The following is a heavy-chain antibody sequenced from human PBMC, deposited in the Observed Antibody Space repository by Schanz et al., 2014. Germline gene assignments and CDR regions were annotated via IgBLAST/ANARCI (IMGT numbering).Heavy chain of an antibody. CDR2: IRYDGRNK. D-gene: IGHD2-21*01. J-gene: IGHJ6*02. CDR3: AKEVNRRGGQTNFYYYYGMDV. Sequence: QAQLVESGGGVVQPGRSLRLSCVASGFTFISYDIHWVRQAPGKGLEWVAVIRYDGRNKNFVESVKGRFTISRDNSNNTGYLQMNTRRAEDTAVYYCAKEVNRRGGQTNFYYYYGMDVWGQGTTVTVSS. V-gene: IGHV3-33*06. CDR1: GFTFISYD.